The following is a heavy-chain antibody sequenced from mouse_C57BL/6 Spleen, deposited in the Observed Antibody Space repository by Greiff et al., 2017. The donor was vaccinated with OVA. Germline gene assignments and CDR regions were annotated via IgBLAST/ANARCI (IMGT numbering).Heavy chain of an antibody. J-gene: IGHJ4*01. CDR2: SCSGSSSI. Sequence: VQLKESGGGLVKPGGSLKLSCAASGFPFSDYGMHWVRQAPEKGLEWVAYSCSGSSSIYYADTVKGRFTISRDDAQNTLILQMTSLRAEDTAMCYCASRGGAMDYWGQGTSVTVSS. CDR3: ASRGGAMDY. V-gene: IGHV5-17*01. CDR1: GFPFSDYG.